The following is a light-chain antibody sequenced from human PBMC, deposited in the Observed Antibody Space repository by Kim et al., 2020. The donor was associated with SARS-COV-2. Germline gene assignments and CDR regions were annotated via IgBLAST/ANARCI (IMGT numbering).Light chain of an antibody. Sequence: ASVGDRVTITCRGSQSISNYVSWYQQQPGKVPQLLIYAASTLQSGVPTRFSGSGSGTDFTLTISSLQPEDVATYYCQKYNSAPRTFGQGTKVDIK. V-gene: IGKV1-27*01. CDR3: QKYNSAPRT. J-gene: IGKJ1*01. CDR2: AAS. CDR1: QSISNY.